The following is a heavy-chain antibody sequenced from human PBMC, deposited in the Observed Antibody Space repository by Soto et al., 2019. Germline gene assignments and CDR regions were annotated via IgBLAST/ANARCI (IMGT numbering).Heavy chain of an antibody. CDR1: GGSIRSSGSY. V-gene: IGHV4-39*01. J-gene: IGHJ4*02. CDR2: FYYTGGT. D-gene: IGHD3-3*01. CDR3: ASTRKGNYDFLSGYYALDY. Sequence: SGTLSLTCAVSGGSIRSSGSYWGWVRQPPGKGLEWIVSFYYTGGTYSTYYNPSLKSRVTISVDTSKSQFSLNLRSVTAADTAVYYCASTRKGNYDFLSGYYALDYWSQGTLVTVS.